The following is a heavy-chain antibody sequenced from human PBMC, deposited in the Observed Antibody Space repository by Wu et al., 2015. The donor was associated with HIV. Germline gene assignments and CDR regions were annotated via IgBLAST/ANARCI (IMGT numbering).Heavy chain of an antibody. J-gene: IGHJ3*02. CDR2: IIPIFGTA. CDR1: GGTFSSYA. Sequence: QVQLVQSGAEVKKPGSSVKVSCKASGGTFSSYAISWVRQAPGQGLEWMGRIIPIFGTANYAQKFQGRVTMTEDTSTDTAYMELSSLRSEDTAVYYCATDRGGDDAFDIWGQGTMVTVSS. V-gene: IGHV1-69*13. D-gene: IGHD3-16*01. CDR3: ATDRGGDDAFDI.